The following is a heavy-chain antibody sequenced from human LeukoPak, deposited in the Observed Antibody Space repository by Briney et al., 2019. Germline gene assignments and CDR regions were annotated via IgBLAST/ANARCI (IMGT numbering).Heavy chain of an antibody. CDR1: GYTFTDYY. CDR2: VDPEDGEP. Sequence: ASVKISCKVSGYTFTDYYMHWVQQAPGKGLEWMGLVDPEDGEPIYAEKFQGRVTITADTSTDTAYMELSSLRSEDTAVYYCATGGYCSSTSCYAAYYYYGMDVWGRGTTVTVSS. J-gene: IGHJ6*04. CDR3: ATGGYCSSTSCYAAYYYYGMDV. D-gene: IGHD2-2*01. V-gene: IGHV1-69-2*01.